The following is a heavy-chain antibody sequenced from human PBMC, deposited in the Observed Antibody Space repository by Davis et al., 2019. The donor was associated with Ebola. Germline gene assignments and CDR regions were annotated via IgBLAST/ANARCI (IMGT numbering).Heavy chain of an antibody. J-gene: IGHJ6*02. D-gene: IGHD3-16*02. Sequence: GESLKISCAASGFTVSSHYMSWVRQAPGKGLEWVSVIYSGGSTYYADSVKGRFTISRDNAKNSLYLQMNSLRDEDTAVYYCARAVNYYYYGMDVWGQGTTVTVSS. CDR2: IYSGGST. V-gene: IGHV3-66*01. CDR3: ARAVNYYYYGMDV. CDR1: GFTVSSHY.